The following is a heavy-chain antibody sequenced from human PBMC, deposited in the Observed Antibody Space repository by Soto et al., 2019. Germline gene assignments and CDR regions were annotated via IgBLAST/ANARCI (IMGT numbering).Heavy chain of an antibody. J-gene: IGHJ5*02. CDR2: TYCRSKCYN. V-gene: IGHV6-1*01. CDR1: GDSVSSNSAS. D-gene: IGHD3-22*01. Sequence: SQTLSLTCAISGDSVSSNSASWNWIRQSPSRGLEWLGRTYCRSKCYNDYAESVRGRIIISPDTSKNQFSLQLSSVTPEDTAVYYCTRAEFYYDSSGYSPTWFHPWGQGTRVTVSS. CDR3: TRAEFYYDSSGYSPTWFHP.